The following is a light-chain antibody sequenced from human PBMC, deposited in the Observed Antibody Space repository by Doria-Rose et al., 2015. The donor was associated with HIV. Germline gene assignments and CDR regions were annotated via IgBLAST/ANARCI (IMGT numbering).Light chain of an antibody. CDR3: QQYGSSPGT. Sequence: PGERATLSCRASQSVSSNYLAWYQQKPGQAPRLLIYGASSRATGIPGRFSGSGSGTDFTLTINRLEPEDFAVYYCQQYGSSPGTFGQGTKVEI. J-gene: IGKJ1*01. V-gene: IGKV3-20*01. CDR2: GAS. CDR1: QSVSSNY.